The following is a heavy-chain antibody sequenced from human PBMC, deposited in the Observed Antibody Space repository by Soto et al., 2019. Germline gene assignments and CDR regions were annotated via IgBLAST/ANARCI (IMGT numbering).Heavy chain of an antibody. CDR3: TKGDSSGYFDPSSGYSTPVH. J-gene: IGHJ4*02. CDR2: ITTSDDIT. V-gene: IGHV3-23*01. D-gene: IGHD3-3*01. CDR1: GFIFKDFA. Sequence: EVQLFESGGGLVEPGESLRLSCAASGFIFKDFAMSWVRQAPGKGLEWVSTITTSDDITYSADSVRGRFTISRDNSANTLLLQMSSLRGDDTATYYCTKGDSSGYFDPSSGYSTPVHWGQGTLVTVSS.